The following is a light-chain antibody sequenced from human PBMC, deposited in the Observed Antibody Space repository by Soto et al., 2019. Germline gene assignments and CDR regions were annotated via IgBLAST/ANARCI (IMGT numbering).Light chain of an antibody. CDR1: NSDVGAYNY. CDR2: EVN. V-gene: IGLV2-14*01. Sequence: QSALTQPASVSGSPGQSITISCTGSNSDVGAYNYVSWYQQHPGKAPKLIIYEVNNQPSGVSHRFSGSKSGNTASLTISGLQADDEADHYCASYTVSHTRVFGGGTKLTVL. J-gene: IGLJ3*02. CDR3: ASYTVSHTRV.